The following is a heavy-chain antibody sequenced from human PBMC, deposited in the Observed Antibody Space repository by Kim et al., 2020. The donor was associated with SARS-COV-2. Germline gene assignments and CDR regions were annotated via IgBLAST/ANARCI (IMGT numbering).Heavy chain of an antibody. CDR1: GYTFTSYA. J-gene: IGHJ4*02. CDR2: INAGNGNT. CDR3: ARDKYYYDSSGYMGGFDY. Sequence: ASVKVSCKASGYTFTSYAMHWVRQAPGQRLEWMGWINAGNGNTKYSQKSQGRVTITRDTSASTAYMELSSLRSEDTAVYYCARDKYYYDSSGYMGGFDYWGQGTLVTVSS. D-gene: IGHD3-22*01. V-gene: IGHV1-3*01.